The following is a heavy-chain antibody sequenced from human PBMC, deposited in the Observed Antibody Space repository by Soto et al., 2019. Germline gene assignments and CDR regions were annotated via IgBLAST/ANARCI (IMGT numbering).Heavy chain of an antibody. Sequence: EVQLLESGGGLVQPGGSLRLSCAASGFTFSNYAMKWVRQAPGKGLEWVSAISFTVSLTYYADSVKGRFTISRDNSKNTLHLQMNSLRAEDTAVYYCAKGNSGYYSDSWGQGTLVTVSS. D-gene: IGHD3-22*01. CDR2: ISFTVSLT. J-gene: IGHJ4*02. CDR1: GFTFSNYA. CDR3: AKGNSGYYSDS. V-gene: IGHV3-23*01.